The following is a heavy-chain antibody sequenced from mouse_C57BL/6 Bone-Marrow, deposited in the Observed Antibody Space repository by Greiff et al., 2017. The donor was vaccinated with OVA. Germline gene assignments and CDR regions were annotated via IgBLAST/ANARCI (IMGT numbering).Heavy chain of an antibody. D-gene: IGHD2-12*01. CDR3: ARKDSDYFDY. CDR1: GYTFTGYW. CDR2: ILPGSGST. V-gene: IGHV1-9*01. Sequence: QVQLQQSGAELMKPGASVKLSCKATGYTFTGYWIEWVKQRPGHGLEWIGEILPGSGSTYYNEKFKGKATFTADTSSNTAYMQLSSLTTEDSAIYYCARKDSDYFDYWGQGTTLTVSS. J-gene: IGHJ2*01.